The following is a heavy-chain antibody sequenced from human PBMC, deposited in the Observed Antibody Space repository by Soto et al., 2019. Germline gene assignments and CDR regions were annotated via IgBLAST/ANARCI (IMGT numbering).Heavy chain of an antibody. CDR2: ISAYNGHT. J-gene: IGHJ3*02. V-gene: IGHV1-18*01. CDR1: GYTFTSYG. CDR3: ARQSIAVAGMDAFDI. Sequence: QVQLVQSGAEVKKPGASVKVSCKASGYTFTSYGTSWVRQAPGQGLVWMGWISAYNGHTNYAQQLQGRVTMTTDTTTSTAYMELRSLRSDDTAVYYCARQSIAVAGMDAFDIGGQGTMVTVSS. D-gene: IGHD6-19*01.